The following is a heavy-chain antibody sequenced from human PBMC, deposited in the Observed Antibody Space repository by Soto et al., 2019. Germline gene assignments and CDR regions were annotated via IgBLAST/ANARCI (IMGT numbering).Heavy chain of an antibody. Sequence: PSETLSLTCTVSGGSVSSGSYYWSWIRQPPGKGLEWIGYIYYSGSTNYNPSLKSRVTISVDTSKNQFSLKLSSVTAADTAVYYCARDSAYLFDPWGQGTLVTVSS. J-gene: IGHJ5*02. V-gene: IGHV4-61*01. D-gene: IGHD2-2*01. CDR2: IYYSGST. CDR3: ARDSAYLFDP. CDR1: GGSVSSGSYY.